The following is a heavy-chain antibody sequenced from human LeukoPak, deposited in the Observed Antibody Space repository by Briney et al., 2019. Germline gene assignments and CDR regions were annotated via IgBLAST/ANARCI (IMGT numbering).Heavy chain of an antibody. J-gene: IGHJ4*02. Sequence: GGSLRLSCAASGFTFSSYAMSWVRQAPGRGLEWVSAISGSGGSTYYADSVKGRFTISRDNSKNTLYLQMNSLRAEDTAVYYCAKVSPGGYCSGGSCPTNFDYWGQGTLVTVSS. D-gene: IGHD2-15*01. CDR1: GFTFSSYA. CDR3: AKVSPGGYCSGGSCPTNFDY. CDR2: ISGSGGST. V-gene: IGHV3-23*01.